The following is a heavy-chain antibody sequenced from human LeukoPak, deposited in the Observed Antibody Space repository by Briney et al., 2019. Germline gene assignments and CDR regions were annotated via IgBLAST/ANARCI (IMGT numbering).Heavy chain of an antibody. V-gene: IGHV4-39*01. J-gene: IGHJ4*02. D-gene: IGHD3-3*01. Sequence: SETLSLTCTVSGGSISSSSYYWGWIRQPPGKGLEWIGSIYYSGSTYYNPSLKSRVTISADTSKNQFSLKLSSVTAADTAVYYCARQERAITIFGVVAPLDYWGQGTLVTVSS. CDR1: GGSISSSSYY. CDR2: IYYSGST. CDR3: ARQERAITIFGVVAPLDY.